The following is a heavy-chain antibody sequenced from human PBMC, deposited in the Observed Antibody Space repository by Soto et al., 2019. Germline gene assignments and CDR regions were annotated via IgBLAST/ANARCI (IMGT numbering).Heavy chain of an antibody. V-gene: IGHV4-31*03. Sequence: QVQLQESGPGLVKPSQTLSLTCTVSGGSISSGGYYWSWIRQHPGKGLEWIGYIYYSGSTYYNPSLNSRVTISVDTSKNQFSLKLSSVTAADTAVYYCARGAPRGSSLGGDYWGQGTLVTVSS. CDR3: ARGAPRGSSLGGDY. D-gene: IGHD6-6*01. CDR2: IYYSGST. J-gene: IGHJ4*02. CDR1: GGSISSGGYY.